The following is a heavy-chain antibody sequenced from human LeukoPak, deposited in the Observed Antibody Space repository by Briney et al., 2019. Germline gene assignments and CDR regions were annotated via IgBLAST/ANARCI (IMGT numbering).Heavy chain of an antibody. CDR2: IYYSGNT. J-gene: IGHJ4*02. D-gene: IGHD3-9*01. CDR1: GGSFSGYY. CDR3: ARGTLRYFDKG. Sequence: PSETLSLTCAVYGGSFSGYYWSWLRQSPGKGLEWIGSIYYSGNTYYNPSLKSRVTISVDTSKNQFSLKLSSVTAADTAVYYCARGTLRYFDKGWGQGTLVTVSS. V-gene: IGHV4-34*01.